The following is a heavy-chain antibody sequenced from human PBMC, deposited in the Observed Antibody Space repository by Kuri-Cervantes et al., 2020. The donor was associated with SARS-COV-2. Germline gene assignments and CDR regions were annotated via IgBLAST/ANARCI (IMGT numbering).Heavy chain of an antibody. V-gene: IGHV3-23*01. CDR2: ISGSGGST. CDR3: AKGIAVATGYFDY. J-gene: IGHJ4*02. D-gene: IGHD6-19*01. Sequence: GSLRLSCAASGFTFSSYSMNWVRQAPGKGLEWVSAISGSGGSTYYADSVKGRFTISRDNSKNTLYLQMNSLRAEDTAVYYCAKGIAVATGYFDYWGQGTLVTVSS. CDR1: GFTFSSYS.